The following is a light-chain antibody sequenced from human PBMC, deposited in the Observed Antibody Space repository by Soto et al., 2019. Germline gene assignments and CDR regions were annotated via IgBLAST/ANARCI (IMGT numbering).Light chain of an antibody. CDR2: DAS. CDR1: QSVSSN. CDR3: QQYNNWPPIP. J-gene: IGKJ5*01. V-gene: IGKV3-15*01. Sequence: EIVLTQYQGTLSLSPGERATLSCRASQSVSSNLAWYQQKPGQAPRLLIYDASTRATGIPARFSGGGSGTEFTLSISSLQSEDFAVYYCQQYNNWPPIPFGQGTLPAVK.